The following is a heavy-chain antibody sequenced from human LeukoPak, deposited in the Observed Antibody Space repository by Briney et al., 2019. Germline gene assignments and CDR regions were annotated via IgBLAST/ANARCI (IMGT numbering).Heavy chain of an antibody. Sequence: PSETLSFTCTVSGGSISSYYWSWIRQPAGKGLEWIGRIYTSGSTNYNPSLKSRVTMSVDTSKNQFSLKLSSVTAADTAVYYCARDRDYYDSSGYSYYYYGMDVWGQGTTVTVSS. D-gene: IGHD3-22*01. V-gene: IGHV4-4*07. CDR3: ARDRDYYDSSGYSYYYYGMDV. CDR1: GGSISSYY. J-gene: IGHJ6*02. CDR2: IYTSGST.